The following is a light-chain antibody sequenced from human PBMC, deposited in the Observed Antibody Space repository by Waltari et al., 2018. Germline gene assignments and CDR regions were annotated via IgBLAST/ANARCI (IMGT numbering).Light chain of an antibody. CDR3: QQDNSYSWT. J-gene: IGKJ1*01. V-gene: IGKV1-5*03. CDR1: QSISNW. Sequence: DIQMTQSPSTLSASVGDRVTITCRASQSISNWLAWYQQKPGKAPKLLIYKASSLESGVPSRFSGSGSVTEFTLTISSLQPDDFATYYCQQDNSYSWTFGQGTKVEI. CDR2: KAS.